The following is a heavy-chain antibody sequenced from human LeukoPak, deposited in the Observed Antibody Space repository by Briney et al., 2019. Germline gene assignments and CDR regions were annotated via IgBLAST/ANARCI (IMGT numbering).Heavy chain of an antibody. V-gene: IGHV4-34*01. CDR1: GGSFSGDY. Sequence: SETLSLTCAVYGGSFSGDYWSWIRQPPGKGLEWIGEINHSGSTNYNPSLKSRVTISVDTSKNQFSLKLSSVTAADTAVYYCARSPYDSSGYFDYWGQGTLVTVSS. J-gene: IGHJ4*02. CDR3: ARSPYDSSGYFDY. CDR2: INHSGST. D-gene: IGHD3-22*01.